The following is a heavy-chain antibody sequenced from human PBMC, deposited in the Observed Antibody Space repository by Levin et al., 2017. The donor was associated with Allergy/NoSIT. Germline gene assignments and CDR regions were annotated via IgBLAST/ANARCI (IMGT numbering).Heavy chain of an antibody. CDR3: ASHSSGWDSSFDY. CDR2: IHYSGST. CDR1: GGSISGYY. V-gene: IGHV4-59*01. D-gene: IGHD6-25*01. Sequence: SETLSLTCTVSGGSISGYYWTWIRQPPGKGLEWVGHIHYSGSTSYKSSLQSRVTISLDTSKNQVSLRLTSVTAADTAVYYCASHSSGWDSSFDYWGQGTLVTVSS. J-gene: IGHJ4*02.